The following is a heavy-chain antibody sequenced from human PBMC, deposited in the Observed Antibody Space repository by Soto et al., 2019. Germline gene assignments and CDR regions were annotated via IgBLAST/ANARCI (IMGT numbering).Heavy chain of an antibody. J-gene: IGHJ4*02. V-gene: IGHV3-7*03. Sequence: EVQLVESGGGLVQPGGSLRLSCAASGFTFSSYWMSWVRQAPGKGLEWVANIKQDGSEKYYVDSVKGRFTISRDNAKNPLYLQMNSLRAEDTAVYYCAREGIWFGELLADYWGQGTLVTVSS. D-gene: IGHD3-10*01. CDR2: IKQDGSEK. CDR1: GFTFSSYW. CDR3: AREGIWFGELLADY.